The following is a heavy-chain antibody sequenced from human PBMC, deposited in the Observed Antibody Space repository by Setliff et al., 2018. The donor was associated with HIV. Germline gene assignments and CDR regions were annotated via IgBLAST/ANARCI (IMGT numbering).Heavy chain of an antibody. CDR3: ARGDNFWSGYNF. V-gene: IGHV4-34*01. CDR2: IYHSGSA. D-gene: IGHD3-3*01. Sequence: SETLSLTCAVYGGSFSDYYWSWVRQPPGKGLEWIGEIYHSGSANYNPSLKSRVTISVDKSKNQFSLKLSSVTAADTAVYYCARGDNFWSGYNFWGQGTMVTVS. CDR1: GGSFSDYY. J-gene: IGHJ3*01.